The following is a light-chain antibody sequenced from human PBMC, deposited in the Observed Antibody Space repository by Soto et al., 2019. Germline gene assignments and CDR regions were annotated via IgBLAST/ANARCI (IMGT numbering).Light chain of an antibody. CDR3: QQYGSSRWT. J-gene: IGKJ1*01. V-gene: IGKV3-20*01. CDR1: QSVSSSY. CDR2: GAS. Sequence: EIVLTQSPCTLSLSPGERATLSCMAIQSVSSSYLAWYQQKPGQAPRLLIYGASSRATGIPDRFSGSGSGTDFTLTISRLEPEDFAVYYCQQYGSSRWTFGQGTKVDIK.